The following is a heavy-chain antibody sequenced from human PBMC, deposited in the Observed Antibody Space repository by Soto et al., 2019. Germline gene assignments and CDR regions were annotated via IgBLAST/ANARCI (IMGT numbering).Heavy chain of an antibody. D-gene: IGHD6-13*01. CDR3: AREYSSSEVLDYFDY. CDR1: GGSISSYY. CDR2: IYTSGST. J-gene: IGHJ4*02. V-gene: IGHV4-4*07. Sequence: QVQLQESGPGLVKPSETLSLTCTVSGGSISSYYWSWIRQPAGKGLEWIGRIYTSGSTNYNPSLKSRVTMSVDTSKNQFSLKLSSVTAADTAVYYCAREYSSSEVLDYFDYCGQGTLVTVSS.